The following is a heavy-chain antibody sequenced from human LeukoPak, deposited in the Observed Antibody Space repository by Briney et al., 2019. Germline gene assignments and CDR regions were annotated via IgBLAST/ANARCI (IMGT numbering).Heavy chain of an antibody. D-gene: IGHD6-6*01. CDR3: ARKGSSSCFDY. CDR1: GYTFISYQ. J-gene: IGHJ4*02. CDR2: INPTGGST. V-gene: IGHV1-46*01. Sequence: ASVKVSCKASGYTFISYQMHWVRQAPGQGLEWMGIINPTGGSTSHAQKFQGRVTMTRDTSTSTVYMELSSLRSEDTAVYYCARKGSSSCFDYWGQGTLVIVSS.